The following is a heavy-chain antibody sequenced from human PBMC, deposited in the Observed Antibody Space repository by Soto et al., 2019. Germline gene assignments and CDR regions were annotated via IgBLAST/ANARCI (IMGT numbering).Heavy chain of an antibody. D-gene: IGHD3-10*01. J-gene: IGHJ5*02. CDR2: INAGNGNT. CDR1: GYTFTSYA. V-gene: IGHV1-3*01. CDR3: ARLMRTMGEGNWFDP. Sequence: ASVKVSCKASGYTFTSYAMHWVRQAPGQRLEWMGWINAGNGNTKYSQKFQGRVTITRDTSASTAYMELSSLRSEDTAVYYCARLMRTMGEGNWFDPWGQGTLVTVSS.